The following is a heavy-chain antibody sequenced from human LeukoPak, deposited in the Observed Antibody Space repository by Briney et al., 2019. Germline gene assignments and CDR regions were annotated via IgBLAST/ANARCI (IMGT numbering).Heavy chain of an antibody. J-gene: IGHJ6*02. V-gene: IGHV4-34*01. CDR1: GGSFGGYY. D-gene: IGHD5-18*01. CDR3: ARALGYSYGYLDYYYYYGMDV. Sequence: SETLSLTCAVYGGSFGGYYWSWIRQPPGKGLEWIGEINHSGSTNYNPSLKSRVTISVDTSKNQFSLKLSSVTAADTAVYYCARALGYSYGYLDYYYYYGMDVWGQGTTVTVSS. CDR2: INHSGST.